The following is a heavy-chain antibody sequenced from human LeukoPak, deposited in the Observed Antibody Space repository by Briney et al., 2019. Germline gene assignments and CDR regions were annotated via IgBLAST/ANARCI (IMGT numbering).Heavy chain of an antibody. Sequence: GGSLRLSCAASGFTFSSYSMNWVRQAPGKGLEWVSSISSSSSYIYYADSVKGRFTISRDNAKNSLYLQMNSLRAEDTAVYYCARDGDTAMVFECYYYMDVWGKGTTVTVSS. CDR2: ISSSSSYI. J-gene: IGHJ6*03. CDR1: GFTFSSYS. CDR3: ARDGDTAMVFECYYYMDV. D-gene: IGHD5-18*01. V-gene: IGHV3-21*01.